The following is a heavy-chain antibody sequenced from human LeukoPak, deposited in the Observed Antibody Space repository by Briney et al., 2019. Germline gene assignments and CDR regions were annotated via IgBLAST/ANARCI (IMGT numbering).Heavy chain of an antibody. J-gene: IGHJ4*02. V-gene: IGHV3-23*01. D-gene: IGHD3-22*01. CDR3: AKGLIDGEGYYYFDY. Sequence: GGSLRLSCAASGFTFSTFAMNWVRQAPGKGLEWLSSITGSGGSTYYADSVKGRFTISRDNSKNTLYLQMNSQRAEDTAVYSCAKGLIDGEGYYYFDYWGQGILVTVSS. CDR2: ITGSGGST. CDR1: GFTFSTFA.